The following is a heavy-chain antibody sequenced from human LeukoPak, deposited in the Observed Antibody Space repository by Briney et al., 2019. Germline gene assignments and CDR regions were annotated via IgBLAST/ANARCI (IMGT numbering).Heavy chain of an antibody. D-gene: IGHD5-18*01. CDR1: GFTFSSYS. CDR3: ARDVVDTAMVPDAFDI. J-gene: IGHJ3*02. Sequence: GGSLRLSCAASGFTFSSYSMNWVRQAPGKGLEWVSSISSSSSYIYYADSVKGRFTISRDNAKNSLYLQMNSLRAEDTAVYYCARDVVDTAMVPDAFDIWGQGTMVTVSS. V-gene: IGHV3-21*01. CDR2: ISSSSSYI.